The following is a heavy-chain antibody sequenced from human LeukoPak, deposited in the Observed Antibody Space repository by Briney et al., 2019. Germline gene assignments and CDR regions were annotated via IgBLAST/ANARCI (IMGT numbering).Heavy chain of an antibody. Sequence: QPGGSLRLSCAASGFTFSSYWMSWVRQAPGKGLEWVANIKQDGSEKYYVDSVKGRFTISRDNAKNSLYLQMNSLRAEDTAVYYCARYSGNYRVAWFDPWGQGTLVTVSS. J-gene: IGHJ5*02. CDR3: ARYSGNYRVAWFDP. D-gene: IGHD1-26*01. CDR2: IKQDGSEK. CDR1: GFTFSSYW. V-gene: IGHV3-7*01.